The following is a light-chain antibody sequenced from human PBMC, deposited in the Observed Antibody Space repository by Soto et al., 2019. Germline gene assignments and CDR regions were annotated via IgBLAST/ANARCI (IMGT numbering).Light chain of an antibody. CDR2: GAS. CDR3: HQYGISPRT. Sequence: ELVLTQSPGTLSLSPGERATLSCRASQSVSSNFLSWHQQKPGQAPRLLIYGASSRATGIPDRFSGSGSGTDFTLTISRLEPEDFAVYYCHQYGISPRTFGQGTKVDIK. J-gene: IGKJ1*01. V-gene: IGKV3-20*01. CDR1: QSVSSNF.